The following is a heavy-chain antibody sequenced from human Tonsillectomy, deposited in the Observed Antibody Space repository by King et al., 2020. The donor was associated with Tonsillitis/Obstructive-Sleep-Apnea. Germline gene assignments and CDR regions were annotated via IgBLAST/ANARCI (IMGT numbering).Heavy chain of an antibody. D-gene: IGHD3-10*01. CDR3: ARDGSYYDSGSKCYDY. V-gene: IGHV4-4*02. Sequence: VQLQESGPGLVKPSGTLSLTCAVSGDTVSSSNWWSWVRQPPGKGLEWIGEIYHSGSTKYNPSLKSRVTMSLDRSKNQFSLNLRSVTAADTAVYYCARDGSYYDSGSKCYDYWGQGTLVTVSS. J-gene: IGHJ4*02. CDR2: IYHSGST. CDR1: GDTVSSSNW.